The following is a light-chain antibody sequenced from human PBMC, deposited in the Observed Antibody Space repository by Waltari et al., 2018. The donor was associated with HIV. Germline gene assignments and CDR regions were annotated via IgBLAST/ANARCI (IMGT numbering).Light chain of an antibody. CDR1: QSVTSH. CDR2: DAS. V-gene: IGKV3-20*01. Sequence: IVLTQSPGTLSLSPGERATISCRATQSVTSHLAWYQQKPGQAPRLLIYDASSRATGIPDRFSGSGSGTGFTLTISRLEPEDFAVYYCQQYGNSPRTFGQGTKVEIK. CDR3: QQYGNSPRT. J-gene: IGKJ1*01.